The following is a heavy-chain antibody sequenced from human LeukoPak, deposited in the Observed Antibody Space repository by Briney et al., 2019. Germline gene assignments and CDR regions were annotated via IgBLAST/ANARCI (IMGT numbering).Heavy chain of an antibody. CDR2: IYPGDSDT. V-gene: IGHV5-51*01. Sequence: GESLKISCKGSGYSFSSYWIGWVRQMPGKGLEWMGSIYPGDSDTRYSPSFQGQVTLSPDKSISTAYLQWSSLTASDTAMYYCARDSSVFAFDIWGQGTMVTVSS. CDR3: ARDSSVFAFDI. D-gene: IGHD3-22*01. CDR1: GYSFSSYW. J-gene: IGHJ3*02.